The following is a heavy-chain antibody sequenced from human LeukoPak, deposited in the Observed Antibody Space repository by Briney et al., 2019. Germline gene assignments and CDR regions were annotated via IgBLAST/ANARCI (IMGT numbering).Heavy chain of an antibody. CDR2: ISGGSSYI. D-gene: IGHD6-19*01. V-gene: IGHV3-48*02. J-gene: IGHJ4*02. CDR3: ARGAYNSGPDY. Sequence: GGSLRLSCAASGFTFCSYSMNWLPQAPGKGREGGSYISGGSSYISYTDSVKGRFTISRDNAKNSLYLQINSLRDEDTAVYYCARGAYNSGPDYWGQGTLVSVSS. CDR1: GFTFCSYS.